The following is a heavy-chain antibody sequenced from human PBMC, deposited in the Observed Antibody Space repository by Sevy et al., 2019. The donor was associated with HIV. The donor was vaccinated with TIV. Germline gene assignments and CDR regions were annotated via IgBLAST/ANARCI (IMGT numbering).Heavy chain of an antibody. Sequence: SETLSLTCSVSGGSMSSYYWSWIRQSPGKGLEWIWYIYYSGSTKYNPSLKSRVTVSLDMSRNQFSLTLSSVTAADTAVYYCARHLVVAASAFDIWGQGTMVTVSS. D-gene: IGHD2-15*01. J-gene: IGHJ3*02. V-gene: IGHV4-59*08. CDR1: GGSMSSYY. CDR2: IYYSGST. CDR3: ARHLVVAASAFDI.